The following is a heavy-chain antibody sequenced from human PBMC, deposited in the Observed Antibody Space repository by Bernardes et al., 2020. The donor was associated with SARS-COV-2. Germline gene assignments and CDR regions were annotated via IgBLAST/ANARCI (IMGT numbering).Heavy chain of an antibody. J-gene: IGHJ4*02. CDR2: IWNDGNKK. Sequence: GGSLRLSCAASGFMFSGYAMYWVRQAPGKGLEWVATIWNDGNKKSYSDSVKGRFTISRDNSKNTLYLQMNSLRAEDTALYYCARNLYSNRLGGFDYWGQGMLVTVSS. D-gene: IGHD3-16*01. V-gene: IGHV3-33*07. CDR1: GFMFSGYA. CDR3: ARNLYSNRLGGFDY.